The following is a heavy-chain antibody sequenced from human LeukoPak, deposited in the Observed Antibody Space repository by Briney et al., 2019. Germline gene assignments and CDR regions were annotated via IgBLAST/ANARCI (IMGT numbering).Heavy chain of an antibody. V-gene: IGHV3-23*01. D-gene: IGHD3-22*01. CDR2: ISGSGSST. CDR1: GFTFSSYA. CDR3: AKDVAYSYYYDSSGSDGRYYGMDV. J-gene: IGHJ6*02. Sequence: GGSLRLSCAASGFTFSSYAMSWVRQAPGKGLEWVSAISGSGSSTYYADSVKGRFTLSRDNSKNTLYLQMNSLRAEDTAVYYCAKDVAYSYYYDSSGSDGRYYGMDVWGQGTTVTVSS.